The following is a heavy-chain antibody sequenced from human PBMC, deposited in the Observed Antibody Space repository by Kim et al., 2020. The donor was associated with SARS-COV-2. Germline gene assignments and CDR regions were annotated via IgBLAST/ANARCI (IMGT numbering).Heavy chain of an antibody. CDR3: VKSAIGPAGRFYFDY. V-gene: IGHV3-23*03. CDR2: IYSGASFT. J-gene: IGHJ4*02. CDR1: GFSFTTYA. Sequence: GGSLRLSCAASGFSFTTYAMNWVRQAPGKGLEWVADIYSGASFTHYADSVKGRFTISRDDSTNTVYLQMNDLRGEDTATYFCVKSAIGPAGRFYFDYWGQGILVIVSS. D-gene: IGHD1-26*01.